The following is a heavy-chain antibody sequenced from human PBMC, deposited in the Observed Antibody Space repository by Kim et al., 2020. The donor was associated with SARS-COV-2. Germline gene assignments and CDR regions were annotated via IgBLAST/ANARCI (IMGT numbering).Heavy chain of an antibody. CDR2: IIPMSGAA. Sequence: SVKVSCKASGDAFTYSMIWVLQAPGQGLEGMGGIIPMSGAAKFSQKFLHRVTISADESTSTAYLELTRLISYDAAVFYCSRGPYYDSSGHSFFETWG. J-gene: IGHJ3*02. D-gene: IGHD3-22*01. V-gene: IGHV1-69*13. CDR1: GDAFTYS. CDR3: SRGPYYDSSGHSFFET.